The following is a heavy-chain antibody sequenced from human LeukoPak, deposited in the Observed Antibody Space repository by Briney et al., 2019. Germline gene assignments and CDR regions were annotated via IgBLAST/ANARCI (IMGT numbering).Heavy chain of an antibody. D-gene: IGHD3-22*01. CDR3: ARDLGRYYYDSSGYSDY. CDR1: GGTFSSYA. Sequence: ASVKVSCKASGGTFSSYAISWVGQAPGQGLEWMGGIIPIFGTANYAQKFQGRVTITADKSTSTAYMELRSLRSDDTAVYYCARDLGRYYYDSSGYSDYWGQGTLVTVSS. V-gene: IGHV1-69*06. CDR2: IIPIFGTA. J-gene: IGHJ4*02.